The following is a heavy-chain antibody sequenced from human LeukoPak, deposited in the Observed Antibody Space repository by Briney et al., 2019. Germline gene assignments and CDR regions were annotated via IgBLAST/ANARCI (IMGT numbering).Heavy chain of an antibody. J-gene: IGHJ4*02. V-gene: IGHV3-15*01. CDR3: TAEEDLTYYDFWSGYYWTDY. D-gene: IGHD3-3*01. Sequence: PGGSLRLSCAASGFTFSNAWMSWVRQAPGKGLEWVGRIKSKTDGGTTDYAAPVKGRFTISRDDSKNTLYPQMNSLKTEDTAVYYCTAEEDLTYYDFWSGYYWTDYWGQGTLVTVSS. CDR1: GFTFSNAW. CDR2: IKSKTDGGTT.